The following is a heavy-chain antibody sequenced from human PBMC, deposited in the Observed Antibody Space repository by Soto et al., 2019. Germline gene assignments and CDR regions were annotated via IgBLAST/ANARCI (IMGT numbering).Heavy chain of an antibody. V-gene: IGHV3-23*01. D-gene: IGHD1-26*01. Sequence: PGGSLRLSCAVSGFTFRNHAMHWVRQAPGKGLQWVSGISGGGDNTFYADSVKGRFTISRDNSMSTLYLHMNSLRAEDTAVYYCAKVYYSGPFPGAFDIWGQGTMVTVS. CDR2: ISGGGDNT. CDR1: GFTFRNHA. CDR3: AKVYYSGPFPGAFDI. J-gene: IGHJ3*02.